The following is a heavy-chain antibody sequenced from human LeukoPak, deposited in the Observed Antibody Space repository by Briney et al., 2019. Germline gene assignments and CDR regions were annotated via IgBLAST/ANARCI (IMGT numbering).Heavy chain of an antibody. J-gene: IGHJ4*02. Sequence: PSETLSLTCAVYGGSFSDYYWSWIRQPPGKGLEWIGEINHSGSTNYNPSLKSRVTISVDTSKNQFSLKLSSVTAADTAVYYCARGSVYRIFGVVHFDYWGQGTLVTVSS. CDR2: INHSGST. CDR1: GGSFSDYY. CDR3: ARGSVYRIFGVVHFDY. D-gene: IGHD3-3*01. V-gene: IGHV4-34*01.